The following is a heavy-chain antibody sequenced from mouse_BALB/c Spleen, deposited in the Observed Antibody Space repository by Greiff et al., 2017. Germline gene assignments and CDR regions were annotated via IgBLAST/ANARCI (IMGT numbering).Heavy chain of an antibody. V-gene: IGHV1-14*01. CDR2: INPYNDGT. D-gene: IGHD2-1*01. Sequence: EVQLQESGPELVKPGASVKMSCKASGYTFTSYVMHWVKQKPGQGLEWIGYINPYNDGTKYNEKFKGKATLTSDKSSSTAYMELSSLTSEDSAVYYCARRSIYYGNSFAYWGQGTLVTVSA. CDR3: ARRSIYYGNSFAY. CDR1: GYTFTSYV. J-gene: IGHJ3*01.